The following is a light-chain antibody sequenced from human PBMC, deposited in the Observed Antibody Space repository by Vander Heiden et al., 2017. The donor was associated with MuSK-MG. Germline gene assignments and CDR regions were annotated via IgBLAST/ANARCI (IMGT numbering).Light chain of an antibody. CDR3: QQNDSTPRVT. CDR1: QSISSY. V-gene: IGKV1-39*01. CDR2: AAS. J-gene: IGKJ4*01. Sequence: DIQMTQSPSSLSASVGDRVTITCRASQSISSYLNWYQQKPGKAPKLLIYAASSLQSGVPSRFSGSGSGTDFTLTISSLQPEDFATYYCQQNDSTPRVTFGGGTKVEIK.